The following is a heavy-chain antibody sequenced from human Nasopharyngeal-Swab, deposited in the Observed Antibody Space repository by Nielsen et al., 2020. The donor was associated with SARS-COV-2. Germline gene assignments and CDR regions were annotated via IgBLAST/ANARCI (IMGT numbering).Heavy chain of an antibody. CDR3: ARDYYDSSGYYYFDY. CDR2: IWYDGSNK. CDR1: GFTFGSYG. Sequence: GESLKISCAASGFTFGSYGMHWARQAPGKGLEWVAVIWYDGSNKYYADSVKGRFTISRDNSKNTLYLQMNSLRAEDTAVYYCARDYYDSSGYYYFDYWGQGTLVTVSS. J-gene: IGHJ4*02. V-gene: IGHV3-33*01. D-gene: IGHD3-22*01.